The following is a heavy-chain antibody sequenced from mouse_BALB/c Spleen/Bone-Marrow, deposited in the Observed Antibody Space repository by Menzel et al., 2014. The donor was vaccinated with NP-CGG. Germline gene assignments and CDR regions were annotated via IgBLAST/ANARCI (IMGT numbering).Heavy chain of an antibody. J-gene: IGHJ2*01. V-gene: IGHV1-9*01. CDR2: ILPGSGST. Sequence: VQLQQSAAELMKSGASVKISCKATGHTFSNYWMEWVNQKPGHGLEWIGDILPGSGSTNHNEKFTGKATFTADTSSITAALQLSSVISADSAVYYCASGVCFDCWGQGTTLTISS. CDR1: GHTFSNYW. D-gene: IGHD6-2*01. CDR3: ASGVCFDC.